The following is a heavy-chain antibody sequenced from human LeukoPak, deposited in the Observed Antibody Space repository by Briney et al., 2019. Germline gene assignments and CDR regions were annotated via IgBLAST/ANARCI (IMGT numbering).Heavy chain of an antibody. CDR2: IDSDGST. D-gene: IGHD5-24*01. Sequence: GGSLRLSCAASGFTVSSNYLSWVRQAPGKGLEWVSVIDSDGSTYYADAVKGRFIISRDNSKNTLYLRMNSLRAEDTAVYYCARDWGWLHLGDDGFDIWGQGTMVTVSS. J-gene: IGHJ3*02. V-gene: IGHV3-66*01. CDR3: ARDWGWLHLGDDGFDI. CDR1: GFTVSSNY.